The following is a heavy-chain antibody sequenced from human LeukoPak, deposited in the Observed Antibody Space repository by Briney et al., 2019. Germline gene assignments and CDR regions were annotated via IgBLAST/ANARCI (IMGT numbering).Heavy chain of an antibody. V-gene: IGHV3-23*01. CDR1: GFTFSSYA. D-gene: IGHD1-26*01. J-gene: IGHJ6*03. CDR3: VKDSQYSGSSYYYYMDV. CDR2: ISGSGGST. Sequence: GGSLRLSCAASGFTFSSYAMSWVRQAPGKGLEWVSAISGSGGSTYYADSVKGRFTISRDNSKNTLYLQMNSLRAEDTAVYYCVKDSQYSGSSYYYYMDVWGKGTTVTVSS.